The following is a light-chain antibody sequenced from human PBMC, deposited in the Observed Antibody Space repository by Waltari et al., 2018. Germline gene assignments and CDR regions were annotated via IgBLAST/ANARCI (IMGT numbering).Light chain of an antibody. CDR3: QQYSSHYT. CDR2: KAS. V-gene: IGKV1-5*03. Sequence: DIQMTQSPSTLSASVGDRVTITCRTSQSIITWLAWYQQKPGKVPKLLIYKASNLQSGVPSRFSGSGSGTEFTLTISSLQPDDFATYYCQQYSSHYTFGQGTKLEIK. J-gene: IGKJ2*01. CDR1: QSIITW.